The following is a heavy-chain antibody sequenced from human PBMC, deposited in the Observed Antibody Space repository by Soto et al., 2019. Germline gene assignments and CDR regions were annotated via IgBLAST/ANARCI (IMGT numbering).Heavy chain of an antibody. D-gene: IGHD3-22*01. J-gene: IGHJ6*02. CDR1: GGSISSYY. V-gene: IGHV4-59*01. CDR2: IYYSGST. Sequence: SETLSLTCTVSGGSISSYYWSWIRQPPGKGLEWIGYIYYSGSTNYNPSLKSRVTISVDTSKNQFSLKLSSVTAADTAVYYCARVYDSSGYRNTYYYYGMDVWGQGTTVTVSS. CDR3: ARVYDSSGYRNTYYYYGMDV.